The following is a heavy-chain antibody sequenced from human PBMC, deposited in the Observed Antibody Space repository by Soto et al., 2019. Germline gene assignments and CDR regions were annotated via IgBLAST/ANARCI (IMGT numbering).Heavy chain of an antibody. D-gene: IGHD1-1*01. J-gene: IGHJ5*02. CDR3: TKYGQQNNFDP. CDR2: ISWDSNTI. V-gene: IGHV3-9*01. Sequence: PGGSLRLSCLVSGFRFDDHAMPWVRQAPGKGLEWVSGISWDSNTIDYADSVKGRFSVSRDNAKNSLYLQMNSLRPEDTAFYYCTKYGQQNNFDPWGQGTLVTVSS. CDR1: GFRFDDHA.